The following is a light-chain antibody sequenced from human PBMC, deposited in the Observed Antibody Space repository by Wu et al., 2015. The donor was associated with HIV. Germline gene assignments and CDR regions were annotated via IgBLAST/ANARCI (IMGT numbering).Light chain of an antibody. CDR2: KAS. CDR1: QSVVIT. V-gene: IGKV1-5*03. Sequence: TLSASIGTGVTFACRASQSVVITWPGISRNRGKAPKVLIYKASNLDNGVPSRFSGSGSETDFILTISSLEPEDFAVYYCQQYGSSTGTFGQGTKVEIK. CDR3: QQYGSSTGT. J-gene: IGKJ1*01.